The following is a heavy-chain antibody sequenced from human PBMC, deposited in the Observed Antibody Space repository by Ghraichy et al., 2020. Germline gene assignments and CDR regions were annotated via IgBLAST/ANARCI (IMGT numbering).Heavy chain of an antibody. J-gene: IGHJ5*02. CDR2: INHSGST. CDR1: VGSFSGYY. D-gene: IGHD6-19*01. V-gene: IGHV4-34*01. CDR3: ARLRQWLVRRWFDP. Sequence: ESLNISCAVYVGSFSGYYWSWIRQPPGKGLEWIGEINHSGSTNYNPSLKSRVTISVDTSKNQFSLKLSSVTAADTAVYYCARLRQWLVRRWFDPWGQGTLVTVSS.